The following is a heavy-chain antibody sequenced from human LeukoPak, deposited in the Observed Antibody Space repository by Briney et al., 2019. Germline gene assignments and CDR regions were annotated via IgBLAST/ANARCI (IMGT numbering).Heavy chain of an antibody. CDR1: GGTFSSYA. D-gene: IGHD6-13*01. CDR2: IIPIFGTA. J-gene: IGHJ5*02. CDR3: ARCIAAAGMNWFDP. V-gene: IGHV1-69*06. Sequence: ASVKVSCKASGGTFSSYAISWVRQAPGQGLEWMGGIIPIFGTANYAQKFQGRVTITADKSTSTAYMELSSLRSEDTAVYYCARCIAAAGMNWFDPWGQGTLVTVSS.